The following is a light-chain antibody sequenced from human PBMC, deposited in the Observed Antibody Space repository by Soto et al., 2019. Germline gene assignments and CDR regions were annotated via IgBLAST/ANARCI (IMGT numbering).Light chain of an antibody. CDR3: LQKYFYPFT. V-gene: IGKV3-15*01. J-gene: IGKJ3*01. Sequence: EIVVTQSPATLSVSPGERATLSCRASQSVSSNLAWYQQKPGQAPRLLIYGASTRATGIPARFSGSGSGTEFTLTISSLQSEDFATYYCLQKYFYPFTFGPGTKVDIK. CDR1: QSVSSN. CDR2: GAS.